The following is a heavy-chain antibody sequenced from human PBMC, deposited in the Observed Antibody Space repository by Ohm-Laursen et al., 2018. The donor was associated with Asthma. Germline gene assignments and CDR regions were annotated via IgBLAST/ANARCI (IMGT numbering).Heavy chain of an antibody. CDR2: ISYDGSNK. CDR3: AIFPGYYDFWSGYYPPSGYYYGMDV. Sequence: SLRLSCTAPGFTFSSYAMHWVRQTPGKGLEWVAVISYDGSNKYYADSVKGRFTISRDNSKNTLYLQMNSLRAEDTAVYYCAIFPGYYDFWSGYYPPSGYYYGMDVWGQGTTVTVSS. J-gene: IGHJ6*02. D-gene: IGHD3-3*01. V-gene: IGHV3-30-3*01. CDR1: GFTFSSYA.